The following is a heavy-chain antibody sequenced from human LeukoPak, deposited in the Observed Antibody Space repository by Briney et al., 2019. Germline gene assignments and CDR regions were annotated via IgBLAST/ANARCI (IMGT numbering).Heavy chain of an antibody. D-gene: IGHD3-22*01. Sequence: PGGSLRLSCAASGFAFSDYYMSWIRQAPGKGLEWVSVIYSGGNTYYADSVKGRFTISRDNSKNTLYLQMNSLRAEDTAVYYCARAVSSGYDPFDYWGQGTLVTVSS. CDR2: IYSGGNT. CDR1: GFAFSDYY. V-gene: IGHV3-53*01. CDR3: ARAVSSGYDPFDY. J-gene: IGHJ4*02.